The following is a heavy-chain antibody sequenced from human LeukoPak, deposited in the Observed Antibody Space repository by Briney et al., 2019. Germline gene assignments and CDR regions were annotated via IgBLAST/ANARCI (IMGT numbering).Heavy chain of an antibody. J-gene: IGHJ5*02. CDR2: IYYSGST. D-gene: IGHD2-15*01. V-gene: IGHV4-59*01. CDR3: ARGEEGYCSGGSCGPIDP. CDR1: GGSISSYY. Sequence: KASETLSLTCTVSGGSISSYYWSWIRQPPGKGLEWIGYIYYSGSTNYNPSLKSRVTISVDTSKNQFSLKLSSVTAADTAVYYCARGEEGYCSGGSCGPIDPWGQGTLVTVSS.